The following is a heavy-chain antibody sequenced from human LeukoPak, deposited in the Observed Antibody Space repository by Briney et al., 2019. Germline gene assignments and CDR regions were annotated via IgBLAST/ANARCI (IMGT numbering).Heavy chain of an antibody. Sequence: GGSLRLSCAASGFTFSSYAMHWVRQAPGKGLEWVAVISYDGSNKYYADSVKGRFTISRGNAKNSLYLQMNSLRAEDTAVYYCARDGCSGGSCWFDYWGQGTLVTVSS. V-gene: IGHV3-30-3*01. CDR1: GFTFSSYA. J-gene: IGHJ4*02. CDR2: ISYDGSNK. D-gene: IGHD2-15*01. CDR3: ARDGCSGGSCWFDY.